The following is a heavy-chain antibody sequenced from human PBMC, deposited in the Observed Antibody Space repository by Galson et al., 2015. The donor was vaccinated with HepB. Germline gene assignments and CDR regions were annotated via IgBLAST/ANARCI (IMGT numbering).Heavy chain of an antibody. Sequence: SLRLSCAASGFTFSSYSMNWVRQAPGKGLEWVSYISSSSSTIYYADSVKGRFTISRDNAKNSLYLQMNSLRAEDTAVYYCARDRGELLKRYFDLWGRGTLVTVSS. CDR3: ARDRGELLKRYFDL. CDR2: ISSSSSTI. D-gene: IGHD1-26*01. J-gene: IGHJ2*01. V-gene: IGHV3-48*04. CDR1: GFTFSSYS.